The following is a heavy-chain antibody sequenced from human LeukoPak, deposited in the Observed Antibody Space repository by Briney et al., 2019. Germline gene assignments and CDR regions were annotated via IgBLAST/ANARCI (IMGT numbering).Heavy chain of an antibody. CDR1: GGSMSNYY. CDR2: VYYSGST. D-gene: IGHD6-19*01. J-gene: IGHJ3*01. CDR3: AREDAVSSDDAFDL. Sequence: EASETLSLTCTVSGGSMSNYYWSWIRQPPGKGLEWIGSVYYSGSTYYNAPLKSRVTISVDTSKNQFSLKLSAVTAADTAMYYCAREDAVSSDDAFDLWGQGTMVTVS. V-gene: IGHV4-39*07.